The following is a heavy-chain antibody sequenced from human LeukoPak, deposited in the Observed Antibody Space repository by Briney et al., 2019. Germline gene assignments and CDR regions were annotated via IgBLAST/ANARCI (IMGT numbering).Heavy chain of an antibody. CDR1: GGSISSSSYY. V-gene: IGHV4-39*01. CDR2: IYYSGST. J-gene: IGHJ4*02. D-gene: IGHD1-26*01. Sequence: SETLSLTCTVSGGSISSSSYYWGWIRQPPGKGLEWIGSIYYSGSTYHNPSLKSRVTISVDTSKNQFSLKLSSVTAADTAVYYCARRRSGSYRENFDYWGQGTLVTVSS. CDR3: ARRRSGSYRENFDY.